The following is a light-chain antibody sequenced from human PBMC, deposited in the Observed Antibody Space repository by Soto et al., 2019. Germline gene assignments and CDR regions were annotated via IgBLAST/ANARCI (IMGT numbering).Light chain of an antibody. J-gene: IGKJ3*01. Sequence: EIVLTQPPATLSLSPGGRATLSCRASQSVSSYLAWYQQKSGQAPRLLIYETSNRATGIQARFSGSASGTDLTRTISTLEPEDLSVYYGQHRIKWSPIFTFGPRTKLDIK. CDR1: QSVSSY. V-gene: IGKV3-11*01. CDR2: ETS. CDR3: QHRIKWSPIFT.